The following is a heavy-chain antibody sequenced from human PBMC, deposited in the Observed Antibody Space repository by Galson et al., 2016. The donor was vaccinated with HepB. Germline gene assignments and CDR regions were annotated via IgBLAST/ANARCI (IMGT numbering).Heavy chain of an antibody. V-gene: IGHV3-7*05. CDR1: GFSFSNCW. CDR2: IKYDGTEK. Sequence: SLRLSCAASGFSFSNCWMSWVRQAPGKGLEWVANIKYDGTEKSYVGSVKGRFTISRDNAKNSLYLQMNSLRVEDTAVYSCARHYTGSGSYNWFDPWGQGILFTVSS. D-gene: IGHD3-10*01. J-gene: IGHJ5*02. CDR3: ARHYTGSGSYNWFDP.